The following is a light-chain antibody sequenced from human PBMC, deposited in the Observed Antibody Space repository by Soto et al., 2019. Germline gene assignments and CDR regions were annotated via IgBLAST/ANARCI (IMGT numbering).Light chain of an antibody. CDR2: DAS. Sequence: AIQLTQSPSSLAASTGDRVTITCRASQGIASGLAWYQQKPGKAPKLLIQDASSLESGVPSRFSGSGSGTEFTLTISALQPDDFATYYCQEYNSYSFGQGTKVEIK. CDR3: QEYNSYS. J-gene: IGKJ2*01. CDR1: QGIASG. V-gene: IGKV1-13*02.